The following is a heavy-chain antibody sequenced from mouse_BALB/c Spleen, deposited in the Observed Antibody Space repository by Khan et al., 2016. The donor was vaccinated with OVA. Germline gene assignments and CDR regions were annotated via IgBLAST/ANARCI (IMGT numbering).Heavy chain of an antibody. V-gene: IGHV1S81*02. CDR2: INPNNGDS. Sequence: QVQLQQSGAELVKPGTSVKISCKASGYTFTSYYMYWVKQRPGQGLEWIGGINPNNGDSNFNEKFKSKATLTVDKSSSTAYMQLGILTSEDSAVYYCARSVYGNPFAYWGQGTLVTVSA. CDR3: ARSVYGNPFAY. CDR1: GYTFTSYY. J-gene: IGHJ3*01. D-gene: IGHD2-1*01.